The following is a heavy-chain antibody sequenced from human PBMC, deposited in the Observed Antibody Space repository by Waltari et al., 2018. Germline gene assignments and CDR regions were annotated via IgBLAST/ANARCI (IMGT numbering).Heavy chain of an antibody. CDR1: GGSVSSGSYY. V-gene: IGHV4-61*01. CDR3: ARSPYYDFWSGYEGGYYYYYGMDV. Sequence: QVQLQESGPGLVKPSETLSLTCTVSGGSVSSGSYYWSWIRQPPGKGLGWIGYIYYSGGTNFNPARKSRVTISVDTSKNQFSLKLSSVTAADTAVYYCARSPYYDFWSGYEGGYYYYYGMDVWGQGTTVTVSS. CDR2: IYYSGGT. J-gene: IGHJ6*02. D-gene: IGHD3-3*01.